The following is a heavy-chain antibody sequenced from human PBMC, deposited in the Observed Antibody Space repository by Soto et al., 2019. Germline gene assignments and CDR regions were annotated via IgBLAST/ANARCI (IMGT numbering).Heavy chain of an antibody. CDR1: GFTFSSYG. Sequence: GGSLRLSCAASGFTFSSYGMHWVRQAPGKGLEWVAVISYDGSNKYYADSVKGRFTISRDNSKNTLYLQMNSLRAEDTAVYYCAKAGHYDFWSGYTPLYYYYGMDVWGQGTTVTVS. CDR3: AKAGHYDFWSGYTPLYYYYGMDV. J-gene: IGHJ6*02. CDR2: ISYDGSNK. D-gene: IGHD3-3*01. V-gene: IGHV3-30*18.